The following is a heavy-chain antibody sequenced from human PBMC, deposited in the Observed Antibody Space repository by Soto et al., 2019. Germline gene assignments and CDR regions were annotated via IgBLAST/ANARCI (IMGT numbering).Heavy chain of an antibody. CDR2: ISYDGSNK. Sequence: ESVGGVVQPGRSLRLSCAASGFTFSSYGMHWVRQAPGKGLEWVAVISYDGSNKYYADSVKGRFTISRDNSKNTLYLQMNXXXXXXXXXXXXXXXXXXXXAAGGWFDPWGQGTLVTVSS. CDR3: XXXXXXXXAAGGWFDP. CDR1: GFTFSSYG. D-gene: IGHD3-16*01. V-gene: IGHV3-30*03. J-gene: IGHJ5*02.